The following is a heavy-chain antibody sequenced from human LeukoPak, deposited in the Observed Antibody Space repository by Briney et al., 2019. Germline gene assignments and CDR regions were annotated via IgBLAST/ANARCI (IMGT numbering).Heavy chain of an antibody. CDR1: GFTFSGYS. V-gene: IGHV3-21*01. J-gene: IGHJ3*02. CDR3: ARTYYDSSGQERAFDI. D-gene: IGHD3-22*01. CDR2: ISSSSSYI. Sequence: GGSLRLSCAASGFTFSGYSMNWVRQAPGKGLEWVSSISSSSSYIYYADSVKGRFTISRDNAKNSLYLQMNSLRAEDTAVYYCARTYYDSSGQERAFDIWGQGTMVTVSS.